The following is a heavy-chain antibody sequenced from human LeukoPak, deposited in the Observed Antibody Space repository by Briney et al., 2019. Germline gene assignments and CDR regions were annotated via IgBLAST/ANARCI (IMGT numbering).Heavy chain of an antibody. Sequence: GGSLRLSCAASGFTFSSYWMSWARQAPGKGLEWVASINHNGNVNYYVDSVKGRFTISRDNAKNTLYLQMSNLRAEDTAVYFCARGGGLDVWGQGATVTVSS. CDR3: ARGGGLDV. CDR2: INHNGNVN. D-gene: IGHD3-16*01. J-gene: IGHJ6*02. CDR1: GFTFSSYW. V-gene: IGHV3-7*03.